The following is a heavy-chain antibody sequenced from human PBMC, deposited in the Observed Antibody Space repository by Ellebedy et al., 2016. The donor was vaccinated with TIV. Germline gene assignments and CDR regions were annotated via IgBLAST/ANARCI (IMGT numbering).Heavy chain of an antibody. V-gene: IGHV3-23*01. CDR3: AKDSDILVVTSGSFDS. CDR2: ISASGGSK. D-gene: IGHD2-2*01. J-gene: IGHJ4*02. Sequence: GESLKISCAASGFTLNTMTWVRQAPGKGLEWVSSISASGGSKYYTDSVKGRFTISRDISKNTLYLQMNSLRAEDTAVYYCAKDSDILVVTSGSFDSWGQGTLVTVSS. CDR1: GFTLNT.